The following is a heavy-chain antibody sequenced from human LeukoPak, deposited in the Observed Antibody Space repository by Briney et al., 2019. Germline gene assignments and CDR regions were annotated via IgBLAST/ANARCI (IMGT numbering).Heavy chain of an antibody. V-gene: IGHV1-46*01. CDR3: ARGQRGGLSGSLWGLFASYYTYYYMDV. D-gene: IGHD1-26*01. J-gene: IGHJ6*03. CDR2: INPSDGAT. CDR1: GYTFTMYY. Sequence: ASVKVSCKASGYTFTMYYIHWVRQAPGQGLEWMGMINPSDGATTYAQRFQGRITMTRDMSTTTVYMDLRNLRSYDTAVCFCARGQRGGLSGSLWGLFASYYTYYYMDVWARGTTVTVSS.